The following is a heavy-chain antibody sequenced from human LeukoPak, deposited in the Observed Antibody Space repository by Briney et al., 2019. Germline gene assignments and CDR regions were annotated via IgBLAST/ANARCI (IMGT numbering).Heavy chain of an antibody. CDR2: IISNENSA. V-gene: IGHV3-74*03. Sequence: GGSLRLSCAASGFTFSSNWMHWVRQAPGKGLVWVSRIISNENSATYADSVKGRFTISRDNSRNTLYLQMNSLRAEDTAVYYCAKEFDSSGYYPSFDYWGQGALVTVSS. CDR1: GFTFSSNW. D-gene: IGHD3-22*01. CDR3: AKEFDSSGYYPSFDY. J-gene: IGHJ4*02.